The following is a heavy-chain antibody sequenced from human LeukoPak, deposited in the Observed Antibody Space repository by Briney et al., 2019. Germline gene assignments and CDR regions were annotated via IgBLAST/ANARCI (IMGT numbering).Heavy chain of an antibody. D-gene: IGHD4-23*01. CDR2: IYSGGST. Sequence: HAGGSLRLSCAASGFTFSSYAMSWVRQAPGKGLEWVSVIYSGGSTYYADSVKGRFTISRDNSKNTLYLQMNSLRAEDTAVYYCAILVRWYLFDYWGQGTLVTVSS. J-gene: IGHJ4*02. V-gene: IGHV3-66*01. CDR1: GFTFSSYA. CDR3: AILVRWYLFDY.